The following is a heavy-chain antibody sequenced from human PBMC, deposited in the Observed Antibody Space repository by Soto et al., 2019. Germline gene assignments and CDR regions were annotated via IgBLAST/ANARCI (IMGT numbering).Heavy chain of an antibody. CDR3: ARAVRGGHYYVDF. CDR1: SCTFTTYW. V-gene: IGHV3-74*01. Sequence: PGGLLRLPCTASSCTFTTYWMYWVRQATGEGLVWVSRITGDGSDTIYADSVKGRFSISRDNAKNTVELHMSSLRVEDTAVYYCARAVRGGHYYVDFWAQGTRVTVSS. D-gene: IGHD3-10*02. CDR2: ITGDGSDT. J-gene: IGHJ1*01.